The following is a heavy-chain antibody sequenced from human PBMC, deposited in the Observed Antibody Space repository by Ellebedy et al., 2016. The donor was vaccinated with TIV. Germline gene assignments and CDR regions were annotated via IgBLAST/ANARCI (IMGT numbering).Heavy chain of an antibody. D-gene: IGHD6-13*01. Sequence: AASVKVSCKASGYTFTNYYMHWVRQAPGQGLEWMGIIEPSGGTTNYAQKFQGRVTVTRDTSTSTVYMELRSLRSEDTAVYFCARDAAAGKTDYWGQGTLVTVSS. CDR3: ARDAAAGKTDY. CDR2: IEPSGGTT. CDR1: GYTFTNYY. J-gene: IGHJ4*02. V-gene: IGHV1-46*01.